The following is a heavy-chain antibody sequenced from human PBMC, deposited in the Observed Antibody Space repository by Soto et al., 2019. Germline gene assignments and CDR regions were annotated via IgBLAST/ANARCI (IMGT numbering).Heavy chain of an antibody. CDR3: ARDRDIVALMGGFDY. Sequence: QVQLVESGGGVVQPGRSLRISCAASGFTFSSYAMHWVRQAPGKGLEWVAVISYDGSNKYHADSVKGRFTISRDNSKNTLDLHMNSLRAEDTAVYYCARDRDIVALMGGFDYWGQGTLVTVSS. CDR1: GFTFSSYA. D-gene: IGHD5-12*01. J-gene: IGHJ4*02. V-gene: IGHV3-30-3*01. CDR2: ISYDGSNK.